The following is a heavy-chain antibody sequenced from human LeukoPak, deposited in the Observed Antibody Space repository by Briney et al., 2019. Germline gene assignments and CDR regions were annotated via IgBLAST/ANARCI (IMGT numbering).Heavy chain of an antibody. CDR3: ASKGDYYGSGSYPPPDF. Sequence: PGGSLRLSCAASGFTFSSYSMNWVRQAPGKGLEWVSSISSSSSYIYYADSVKGRFTISRDNSKNTLYLQMSSLRAEDTAVYYCASKGDYYGSGSYPPPDFWGQGTLVTVSS. V-gene: IGHV3-21*01. D-gene: IGHD3-10*01. J-gene: IGHJ4*02. CDR1: GFTFSSYS. CDR2: ISSSSSYI.